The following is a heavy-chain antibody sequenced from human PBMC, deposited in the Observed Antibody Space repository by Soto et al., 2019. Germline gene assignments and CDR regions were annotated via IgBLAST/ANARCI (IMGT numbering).Heavy chain of an antibody. J-gene: IGHJ5*02. CDR3: VKERSPTTGHTDDNWFDT. D-gene: IGHD4-4*01. V-gene: IGHV3-23*01. CDR1: GFTFSSYA. CDR2: ISGSGGST. Sequence: GVSLGLSCAASGFTFSSYAKSWVRQAPGKGLEWVSAISGSGGSTYYADSVKGRFTISRDNSKNTLYLQMNSLRVEDTAIYYCVKERSPTTGHTDDNWFDTWGLGTLVTVSA.